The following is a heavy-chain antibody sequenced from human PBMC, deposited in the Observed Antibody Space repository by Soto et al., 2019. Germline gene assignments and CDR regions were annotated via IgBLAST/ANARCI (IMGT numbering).Heavy chain of an antibody. J-gene: IGHJ2*01. CDR1: GFTFSSYW. Sequence: EVQLVESGGGLVQPGGSLRLSCAASGFTFSSYWMHWVRQAPGKGLVWVSRINSDGSSTSYADSVKGRFTISRDNAKNTLYLQMNRLGAEDAAVYYCARLYGVYWYFDLWGRCTLVTVSS. CDR2: INSDGSST. CDR3: ARLYGVYWYFDL. V-gene: IGHV3-74*01. D-gene: IGHD2-2*02.